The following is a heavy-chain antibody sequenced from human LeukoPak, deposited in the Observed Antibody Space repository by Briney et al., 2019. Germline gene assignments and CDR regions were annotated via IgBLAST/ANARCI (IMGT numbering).Heavy chain of an antibody. J-gene: IGHJ4*02. D-gene: IGHD1-26*01. CDR1: GGSISSYY. V-gene: IGHV4-59*01. Sequence: PSETLSLTCTVSGGSISSYYWSWIRQPPGKGLEWIGYIYYSGSTNYNPSLKSRVTISVDTSKNQFSLKLSSVTAADTAVYYCAKDLEVGATAYWGQGTLVTVSS. CDR3: AKDLEVGATAY. CDR2: IYYSGST.